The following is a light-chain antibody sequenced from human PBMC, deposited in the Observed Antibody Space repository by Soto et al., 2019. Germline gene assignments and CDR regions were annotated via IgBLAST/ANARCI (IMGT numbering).Light chain of an antibody. V-gene: IGLV2-14*01. CDR3: SSYTSDSTYV. J-gene: IGLJ1*01. CDR1: SSDVGGYNY. Sequence: QSALTQPASVSGSPGQSITISCTGTSSDVGGYNYVSWYQGHPGKAPKLMIYDVSNRPSGVSNRFSGSKSDNTASLTISGLQAEDEADYYCSSYTSDSTYVFGTGTKVTVL. CDR2: DVS.